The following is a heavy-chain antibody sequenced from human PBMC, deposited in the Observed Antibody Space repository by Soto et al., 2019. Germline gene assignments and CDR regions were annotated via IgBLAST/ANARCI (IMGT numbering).Heavy chain of an antibody. D-gene: IGHD3-16*01. J-gene: IGHJ4*02. Sequence: EVQLVESGGGLVQPGGSLRISCTVSGFSFSSYWMSWVRQAPGKGLEWVASIKQDESEKYYVDSVKGRFTISRDNADDSLFLQMISLSADDTAVYFCVRDVAFDYVNWGQGTLVTVSS. CDR1: GFSFSSYW. CDR2: IKQDESEK. CDR3: VRDVAFDYVN. V-gene: IGHV3-7*01.